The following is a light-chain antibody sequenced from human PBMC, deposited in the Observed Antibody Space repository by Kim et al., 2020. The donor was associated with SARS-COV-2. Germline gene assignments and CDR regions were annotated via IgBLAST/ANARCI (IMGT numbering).Light chain of an antibody. Sequence: ASTGDRVTITCRASQGISSYLAWYQQKPGRAPKLLIYAASTLQSAVPSRFSGSGSGTDLTLTISCLQSEDFATYFCQQYYTYPPTFGQGTKVDIK. CDR3: QQYYTYPPT. V-gene: IGKV1-8*01. J-gene: IGKJ1*01. CDR2: AAS. CDR1: QGISSY.